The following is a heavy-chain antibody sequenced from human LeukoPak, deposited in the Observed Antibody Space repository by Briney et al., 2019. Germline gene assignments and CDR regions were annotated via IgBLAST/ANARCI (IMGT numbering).Heavy chain of an antibody. J-gene: IGHJ6*02. CDR2: ISWNSGSI. CDR1: GFTFDDYA. D-gene: IGHD1-1*01. Sequence: PGGSLRRSCAASGFTFDDYAMHWVRQAPGKGLEWVSGISWNSGSIGYADSVKGRFTISRDNAKNSLYLQMNSLRAEDTALYYCAKGERPDYYYYGIDVWGQGTTVTVSS. CDR3: AKGERPDYYYYGIDV. V-gene: IGHV3-9*01.